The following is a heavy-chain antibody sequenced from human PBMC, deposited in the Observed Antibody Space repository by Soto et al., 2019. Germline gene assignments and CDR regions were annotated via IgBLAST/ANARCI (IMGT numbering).Heavy chain of an antibody. J-gene: IGHJ4*02. CDR2: IKEDGSEK. Sequence: GGSLRLSCAASGYAVSSYWMTWVRQAPGKGLEWLGNIKEDGSEKYQVDSVKSRVTISVDTSKNQFSLKLSSVTAADTAVYYCARGFRLLWFGESLGPYYFDYWGQGTLVTVSS. CDR3: ARGFRLLWFGESLGPYYFDY. D-gene: IGHD3-10*01. CDR1: GYAVSSYW. V-gene: IGHV3-7*02.